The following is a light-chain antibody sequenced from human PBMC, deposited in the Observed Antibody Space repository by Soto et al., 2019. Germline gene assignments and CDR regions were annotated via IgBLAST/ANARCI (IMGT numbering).Light chain of an antibody. CDR3: QHYAGSPWT. J-gene: IGKJ1*01. CDR2: GAS. V-gene: IGKV3-20*01. CDR1: QSVSKY. Sequence: EIVLTQSPGTLSLSPGERATLSCRASQSVSKYLAWYQQKPGQAPRVLIYGASSRATGIPDRFSGSGSGTDFTLPISRLEPEDFAVYYCQHYAGSPWTFGQGTKVEIK.